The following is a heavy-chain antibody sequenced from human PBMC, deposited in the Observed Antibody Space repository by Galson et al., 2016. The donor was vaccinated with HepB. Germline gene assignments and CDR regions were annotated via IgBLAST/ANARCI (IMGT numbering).Heavy chain of an antibody. V-gene: IGHV4-59*11. CDR2: IFYTGTT. Sequence: SETLSLTCTVSGGPISGPYWSWIRQSPVKGLEYIGYIFYTGTTDYNPSLKSRVTISVDTSKNQFSLRLTSVTAADTAIYFCARIDFGLFDSWGQGILVTVSS. J-gene: IGHJ4*02. CDR3: ARIDFGLFDS. D-gene: IGHD3/OR15-3a*01. CDR1: GGPISGPY.